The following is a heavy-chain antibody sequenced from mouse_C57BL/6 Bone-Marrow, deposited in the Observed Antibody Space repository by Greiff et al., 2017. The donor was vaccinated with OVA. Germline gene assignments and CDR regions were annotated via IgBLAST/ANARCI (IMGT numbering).Heavy chain of an antibody. Sequence: QVQLQQSGAELARPGASVKLSCKASGYTFTSYGISWVKQRTGQGLEWIGEIYPRSGNTYYNEKFKGKATLTADKSSSTAYMELRSLTSEDSAVYFWARSDGSRNYFDYWGQGTTLTVSS. D-gene: IGHD1-1*01. J-gene: IGHJ2*01. V-gene: IGHV1-81*01. CDR3: ARSDGSRNYFDY. CDR2: IYPRSGNT. CDR1: GYTFTSYG.